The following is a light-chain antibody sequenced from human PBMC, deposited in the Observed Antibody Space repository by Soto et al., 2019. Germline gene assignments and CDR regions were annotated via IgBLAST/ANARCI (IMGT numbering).Light chain of an antibody. V-gene: IGKV3-20*01. CDR1: QSVSSNY. Sequence: ESVLTQSPGTLSLSPGERATLSCRASQSVSSNYLAWYQQKPGQAPRLLIYGASTRATGIPDRFSGSGSGTDFTLPISRLEAEDSAVYYCQQYCSSPTWTFGQGTKVEIK. J-gene: IGKJ1*01. CDR2: GAS. CDR3: QQYCSSPTWT.